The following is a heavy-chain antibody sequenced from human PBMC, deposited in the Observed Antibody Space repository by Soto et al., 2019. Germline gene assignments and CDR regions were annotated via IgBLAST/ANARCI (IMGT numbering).Heavy chain of an antibody. V-gene: IGHV4-59*12. CDR1: GGSISNYY. D-gene: IGHD1-1*01. CDR3: ARELRLERGNWFDP. CDR2: IFYSGST. J-gene: IGHJ5*02. Sequence: SETLSLTCIVSGGSISNYYWSWIRQSPGKGLEWIGYIFYSGSTKYNPSLKSRVAISVDTSKNQFSLKLTSVTAADTAVYFCARELRLERGNWFDPWGQGTQVTVSS.